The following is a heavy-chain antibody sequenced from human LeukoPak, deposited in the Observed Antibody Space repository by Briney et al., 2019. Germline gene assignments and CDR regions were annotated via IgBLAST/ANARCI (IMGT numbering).Heavy chain of an antibody. Sequence: GGSLRLSCAASGFTFSSYSMNWVRQAPGKGLEWVSYISSSGSTIYYADSVKGRFTISRDNARNTLYLQMNSLRAEDTAVYYCARSPYGGYGDNWGQGTLVTVSS. CDR2: ISSSGSTI. D-gene: IGHD4-17*01. J-gene: IGHJ4*02. CDR1: GFTFSSYS. V-gene: IGHV3-48*04. CDR3: ARSPYGGYGDN.